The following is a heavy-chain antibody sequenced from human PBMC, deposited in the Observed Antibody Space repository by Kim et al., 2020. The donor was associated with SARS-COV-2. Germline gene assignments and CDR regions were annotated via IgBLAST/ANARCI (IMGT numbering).Heavy chain of an antibody. J-gene: IGHJ4*02. CDR1: GGSISSSSYC. CDR2: IYYSGST. V-gene: IGHV4-39*01. D-gene: IGHD6-19*01. CDR3: ATQREQWLVPSGSRGFAY. Sequence: SETLSLTCTVSGGSISSSSYCWGWIRQPPGKGLEWIGSIYYSGSTYYNPSLKSRVTISVDTSKNQFSLKLISVTAADTAVYYCATQREQWLVPSGSRGFAYWGQGTLVTVSS.